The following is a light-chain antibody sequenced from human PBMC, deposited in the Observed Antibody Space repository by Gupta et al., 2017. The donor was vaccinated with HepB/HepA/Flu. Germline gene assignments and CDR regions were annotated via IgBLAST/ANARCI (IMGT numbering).Light chain of an antibody. CDR1: NLGHKY. CDR3: QVWDSGTAV. V-gene: IGLV3-1*01. J-gene: IGLJ3*02. CDR2: QDT. Sequence: SYELTQPPSGSVAPGQTATITYSGDNLGHKYVSWYQQRPGQSPVVVIYQDTKRPSEIPERFSGSSSGSTATLTISGTQVLDEADYYCQVWDSGTAVFGGGTKLSVL.